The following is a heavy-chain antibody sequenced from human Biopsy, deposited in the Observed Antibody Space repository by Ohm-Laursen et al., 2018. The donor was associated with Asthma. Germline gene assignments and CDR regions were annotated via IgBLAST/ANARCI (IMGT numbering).Heavy chain of an antibody. J-gene: IGHJ4*01. Sequence: SLRLSCAASGFDFSGYTMNWVRQAPGKGLEWVSSISGLSRYKYYSDSLRGRVTISRDNAKSSLHLQMSSLRAEDTAVYFCGRDFTIGSGSPFHFWGPGTLVTVSS. CDR3: GRDFTIGSGSPFHF. V-gene: IGHV3-21*01. CDR1: GFDFSGYT. D-gene: IGHD3-10*01. CDR2: ISGLSRYK.